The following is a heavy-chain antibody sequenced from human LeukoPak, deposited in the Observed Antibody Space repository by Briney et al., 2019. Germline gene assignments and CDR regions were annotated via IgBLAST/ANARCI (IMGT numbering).Heavy chain of an antibody. V-gene: IGHV4-38-2*02. Sequence: PSETLSLTCTVSGYSISSGYCWGWIRQPPGKGLEWIGSIYHSGSTYYNPSLKSRVTISLVTSKNQFSLKLSSVTAADTAVYYCARGRPYFDYWGQGTLVTVSS. CDR2: IYHSGST. J-gene: IGHJ4*02. CDR3: ARGRPYFDY. CDR1: GYSISSGYC.